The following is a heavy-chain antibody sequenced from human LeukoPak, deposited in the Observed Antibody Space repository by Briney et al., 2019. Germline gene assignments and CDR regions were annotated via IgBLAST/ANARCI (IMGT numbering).Heavy chain of an antibody. CDR3: ARTQSSYYYYMDV. V-gene: IGHV4-61*02. CDR2: IYTSEST. D-gene: IGHD3-10*01. J-gene: IGHJ6*03. CDR1: GGSISSGSYY. Sequence: SETLSLTCTVSGGSISSGSYYWSWIRQPAGKGLEWIGRIYTSESTNYNPSLKSRVTMSVDTPNNQFSLKLSSVTAADTAVYYCARTQSSYYYYMDVWGKGTTVTVSS.